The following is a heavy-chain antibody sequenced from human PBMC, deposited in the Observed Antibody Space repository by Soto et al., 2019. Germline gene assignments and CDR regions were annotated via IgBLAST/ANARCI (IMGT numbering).Heavy chain of an antibody. J-gene: IGHJ2*01. V-gene: IGHV2-5*02. CDR2: IYWDDDK. D-gene: IGHD4-17*01. Sequence: QITLKESGPTLVKPTQTLTLTCTFSGFSLSTSGVGVGWIRQPPGKALEWLALIYWDDDKRYSPSLKSRLTITKDTSKSQVVLTMTNMDPVDTATYYCAHCDYGDYYWYFDLWGRGTLVTVSS. CDR1: GFSLSTSGVG. CDR3: AHCDYGDYYWYFDL.